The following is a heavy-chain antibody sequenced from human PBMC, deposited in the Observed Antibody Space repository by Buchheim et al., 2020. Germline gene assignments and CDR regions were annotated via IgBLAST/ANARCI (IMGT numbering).Heavy chain of an antibody. CDR2: INHSGST. CDR1: GGSFSGYY. V-gene: IGHV4-34*01. CDR3: ASWLGYCSGGSCYLVDY. D-gene: IGHD2-15*01. Sequence: QVQLQQWGAGLLKPSETLSLTCAVYGGSFSGYYWSWIRQPPGKGLEWIGEINHSGSTNYSPSLKSRVTISVDTSKNQFSLKLSSVTAADTAVYYCASWLGYCSGGSCYLVDYWGQGTL. J-gene: IGHJ4*02.